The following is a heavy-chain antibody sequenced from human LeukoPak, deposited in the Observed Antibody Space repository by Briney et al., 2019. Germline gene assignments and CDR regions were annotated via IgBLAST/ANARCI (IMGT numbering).Heavy chain of an antibody. Sequence: PGASLRLSCAASGFTFSSYEMNWVRQAPGKGLQWVSYISSSGTIIYYADSVKGRFTISRDNAKNSLYLQMNSLRDEDTAVYYCARHDYGGNSGDFWGQGTLVTVSS. CDR1: GFTFSSYE. D-gene: IGHD4-23*01. CDR2: ISSSGTII. J-gene: IGHJ4*02. V-gene: IGHV3-48*03. CDR3: ARHDYGGNSGDF.